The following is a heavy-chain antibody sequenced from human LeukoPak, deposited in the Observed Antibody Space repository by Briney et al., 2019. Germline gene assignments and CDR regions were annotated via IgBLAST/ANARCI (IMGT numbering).Heavy chain of an antibody. CDR3: ARSWGHSSGWPAGFDY. CDR1: GDSVSSNSAA. D-gene: IGHD6-19*01. CDR2: TYYRSKWYN. Sequence: SQTLSLTCAISGDSVSSNSAAWNWIRQSPSRGLEWLRRTYYRSKWYNDYAVSVKSRITINPDTSKNQFSLQLNSVTPEDTAVYYCARSWGHSSGWPAGFDYWGQGTLVTVSS. J-gene: IGHJ4*02. V-gene: IGHV6-1*01.